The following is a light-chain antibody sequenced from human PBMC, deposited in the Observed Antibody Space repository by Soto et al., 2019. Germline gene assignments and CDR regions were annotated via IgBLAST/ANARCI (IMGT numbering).Light chain of an antibody. CDR1: QSVSRN. V-gene: IGKV3-15*01. J-gene: IGKJ1*01. Sequence: EIVMTQSPATLSVSPGERATLSCRASQSVSRNLAWYQQKPGQVPRLLINGASTRATGITARFSGSGSGTEFTLSISRLQSEDFAVYYCQQYNNWPPAFGQGTKVEIK. CDR2: GAS. CDR3: QQYNNWPPA.